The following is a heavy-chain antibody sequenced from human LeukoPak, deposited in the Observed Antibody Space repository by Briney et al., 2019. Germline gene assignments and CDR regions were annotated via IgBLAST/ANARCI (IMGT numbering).Heavy chain of an antibody. Sequence: GGSLRLSCAASGFTFSSYWMHWVRQAPGKGLVWVSRIKSDGSYTSYADSVKGRFTISRDNAKNTLYLQMNSLRAEDTAVYYCARTADYGDYGDYWGQGTLVTVSS. CDR2: IKSDGSYT. V-gene: IGHV3-74*01. D-gene: IGHD4-17*01. CDR1: GFTFSSYW. J-gene: IGHJ4*02. CDR3: ARTADYGDYGDY.